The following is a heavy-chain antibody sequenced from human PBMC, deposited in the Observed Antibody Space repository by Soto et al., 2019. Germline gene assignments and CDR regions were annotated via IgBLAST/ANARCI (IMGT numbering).Heavy chain of an antibody. D-gene: IGHD3-3*02. CDR3: ARDFSRDSIFWFDP. J-gene: IGHJ5*02. V-gene: IGHV1-18*04. CDR1: GYTFTSYS. CDR2: ISGYNGDT. Sequence: QVQVVQSGSEVKKPGASVKVSCKASGYTFTSYSITWVRQAPGQGLERMGWISGYNGDTNYEQKFQGSVSMTTDTSTMTAYMELRSLRSGGTAVYYCARDFSRDSIFWFDPWGQGTLVTVSS.